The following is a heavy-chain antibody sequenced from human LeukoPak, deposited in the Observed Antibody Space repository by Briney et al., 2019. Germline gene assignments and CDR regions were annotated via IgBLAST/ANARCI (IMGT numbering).Heavy chain of an antibody. Sequence: TSETLSLTCAVYGGSFSGYYWSWIRQPPGKGLEWIGEINHSGSTNYNPSLKSRVTISVDTSKNQFSLKLSSVTAADTAVYYCARSSDSYYYYYMDVWGKGTTVTVSS. D-gene: IGHD6-19*01. V-gene: IGHV4-34*01. CDR1: GGSFSGYY. CDR3: ARSSDSYYYYYMDV. J-gene: IGHJ6*03. CDR2: INHSGST.